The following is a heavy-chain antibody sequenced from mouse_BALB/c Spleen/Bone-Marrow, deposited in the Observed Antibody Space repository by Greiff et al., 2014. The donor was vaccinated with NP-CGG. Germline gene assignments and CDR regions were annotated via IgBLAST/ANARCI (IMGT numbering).Heavy chain of an antibody. V-gene: IGHV1-5*01. CDR2: IYPGDSDT. J-gene: IGHJ2*01. CDR1: GYSFTSYW. D-gene: IGHD1-2*01. Sequence: VQLQQPGTVLARPGASVKMSCKASGYSFTSYWIHWVKQRPGQGLEWIGAIYPGDSDTSFNQKFKDKAKLTAVTSASTAYMELSSLTNEVSAVYYCTRRTATLDYWGQGTTLTVSS. CDR3: TRRTATLDY.